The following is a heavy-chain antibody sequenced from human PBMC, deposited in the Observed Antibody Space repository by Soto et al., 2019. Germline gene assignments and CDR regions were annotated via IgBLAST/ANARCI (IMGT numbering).Heavy chain of an antibody. CDR2: ISTSSSYI. CDR1: GLSFSAYS. Sequence: DVQLVESGGGLVKPGGSLRLSCAASGLSFSAYSMNWVRQAPGKGLEWVSSISTSSSYIYYADSVEGRFTISRDNAKNSLYLQMNGLRAEDTAVYYCARAPNPPAGSYSTRGYGMDVWGQGTTVTVSS. J-gene: IGHJ6*02. D-gene: IGHD3-10*01. CDR3: ARAPNPPAGSYSTRGYGMDV. V-gene: IGHV3-21*02.